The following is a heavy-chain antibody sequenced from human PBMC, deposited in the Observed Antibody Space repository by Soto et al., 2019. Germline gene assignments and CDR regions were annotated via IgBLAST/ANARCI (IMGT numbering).Heavy chain of an antibody. CDR2: IYHSGST. CDR1: GYSHSMGYY. J-gene: IGHJ3*02. D-gene: IGHD2-21*02. V-gene: IGHV4-38-2*01. CDR3: ATMVVTAIRHAFDI. Sequence: SEPLALTCSLCGYSHSMGYYRDWFRQPPGRGLEWIGSIYHSGSTYYNPSLKSRVTISVDTSKNQFSLKLSSVTAADTAVYYCATMVVTAIRHAFDIWGQGTMVTVSS.